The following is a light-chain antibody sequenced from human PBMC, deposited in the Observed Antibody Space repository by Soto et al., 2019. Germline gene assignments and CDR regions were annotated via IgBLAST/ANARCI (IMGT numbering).Light chain of an antibody. V-gene: IGLV2-14*01. CDR1: SSDVGGYNY. J-gene: IGLJ2*01. CDR3: SSYTSSSTLVV. CDR2: EVS. Sequence: QSALTQPASVSGSPGQSITISCTGTSSDVGGYNYVSWYQQHPGKAPKLMIYEVSNRPSGVSNRFSGSKSGNTASLTISGLQAEDEADYYCSSYTSSSTLVVFGGCTQLTVL.